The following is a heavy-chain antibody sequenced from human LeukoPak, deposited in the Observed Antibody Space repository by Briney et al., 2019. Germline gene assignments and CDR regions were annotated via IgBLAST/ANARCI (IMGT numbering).Heavy chain of an antibody. J-gene: IGHJ4*02. V-gene: IGHV3-21*01. D-gene: IGHD3-22*01. CDR1: GFIFSSYS. Sequence: GGSLRLSCAASGFIFSSYSMNWVRQAPGKGLEWVSSISSSSRYIYYADSVKGRFTISRDNAKKSLNPQMNSLRAEDTAVYYCGRDLGGYDYDDSSGYSNYWGQGTLATVSS. CDR2: ISSSSRYI. CDR3: GRDLGGYDYDDSSGYSNY.